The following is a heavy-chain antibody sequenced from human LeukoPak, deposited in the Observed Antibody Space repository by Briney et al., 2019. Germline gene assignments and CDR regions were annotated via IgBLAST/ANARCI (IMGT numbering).Heavy chain of an antibody. CDR3: AKDRPPYSYYDSSGYYDY. V-gene: IGHV3-21*04. Sequence: PGGSLRLSCAASGFTFSRYNMNWVRQAPGKGLEWVSSISTSSLYIYYADSVKGRFTISRDNSKNTLYLQMNSLRAEDTAVYYCAKDRPPYSYYDSSGYYDYWGQGTLVTVSS. CDR1: GFTFSRYN. CDR2: ISTSSLYI. J-gene: IGHJ4*02. D-gene: IGHD3-22*01.